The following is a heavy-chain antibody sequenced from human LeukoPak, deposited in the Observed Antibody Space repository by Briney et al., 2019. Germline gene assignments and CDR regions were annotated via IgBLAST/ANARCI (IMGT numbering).Heavy chain of an antibody. D-gene: IGHD6-19*01. CDR1: GGSVGSNY. V-gene: IGHV4-59*02. CDR3: ARVLEGSSGQHWYFDL. CDR2: ISYSGDT. Sequence: PSETLSLTCSVSGGSVGSNYWSWVRQPPGKGLEWIGYISYSGDTKYNPSLKSRLSMSVDTSKNQFSLRLSSVTAADTAVYYCARVLEGSSGQHWYFDLWGRGTLVTVSS. J-gene: IGHJ2*01.